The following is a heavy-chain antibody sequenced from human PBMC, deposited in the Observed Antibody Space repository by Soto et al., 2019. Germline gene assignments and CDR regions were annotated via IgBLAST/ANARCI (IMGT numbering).Heavy chain of an antibody. J-gene: IGHJ6*02. D-gene: IGHD3-3*01. CDR1: GGSISSYY. Sequence: PSEILSLTCTVSGGSISSYYWSWIRQPPGKGLEWIGYIYYSGSTNYNPSLKSRVTISVDTSKNQFSLKLSSVTAADTAVYYCARTLTIFGVVYGMDVWGQGTTVTVSS. V-gene: IGHV4-59*01. CDR3: ARTLTIFGVVYGMDV. CDR2: IYYSGST.